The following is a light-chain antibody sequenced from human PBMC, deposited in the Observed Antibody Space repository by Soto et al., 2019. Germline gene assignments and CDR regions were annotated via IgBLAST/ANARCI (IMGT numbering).Light chain of an antibody. CDR3: QQYYSYPPV. Sequence: AIRMTQSPSSFSASTGDRVTITCRASQGISSYLAWYQQKPGKAPKLLIYAASTLQSGVPSGFSGSGSGTDFTLTISCLQSEDFATYYCQQYYSYPPVFGPG. CDR1: QGISSY. CDR2: AAS. J-gene: IGKJ3*01. V-gene: IGKV1-8*01.